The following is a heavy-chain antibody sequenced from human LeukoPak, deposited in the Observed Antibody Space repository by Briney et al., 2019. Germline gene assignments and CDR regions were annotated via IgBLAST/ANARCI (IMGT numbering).Heavy chain of an antibody. CDR3: ARIRSGGSCYSDYYYGMDV. V-gene: IGHV5-51*01. Sequence: GESLKIPCKGSGYSFTSYWIGWVRQMPGKGLEWMGIIYPGDSDTRYSPSFQGQVTISADKSISTAYLQWCSLKASDTAMYYCARIRSGGSCYSDYYYGMDVWGQGTTVTVSS. D-gene: IGHD2-15*01. CDR1: GYSFTSYW. J-gene: IGHJ6*02. CDR2: IYPGDSDT.